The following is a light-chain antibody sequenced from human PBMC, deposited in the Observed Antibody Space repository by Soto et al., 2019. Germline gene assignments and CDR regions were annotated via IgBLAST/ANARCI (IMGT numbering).Light chain of an antibody. V-gene: IGKV3-11*01. CDR2: AAS. J-gene: IGKJ5*01. CDR1: RSVSNY. CDR3: LQRFCWRKKV. Sequence: EIVLTQSPATLSLSPGERVTLSCRASRSVSNYVACYQHKPGQAPRLLFCAASNMSTGIPARFSGSGCGTVCALTIGSLVPEEFGVFYFLQRFCWRKKVVGQGTRLEIK.